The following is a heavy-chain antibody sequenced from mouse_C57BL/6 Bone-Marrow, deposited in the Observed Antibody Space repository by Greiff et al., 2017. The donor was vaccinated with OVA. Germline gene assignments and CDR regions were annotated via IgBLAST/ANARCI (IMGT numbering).Heavy chain of an antibody. CDR3: ARYDYDRSPFAY. V-gene: IGHV1-63*01. CDR1: GYTFTNYW. CDR2: IYPGGGYT. D-gene: IGHD2-4*01. J-gene: IGHJ3*01. Sequence: QVQLQQSGAELVRPGPSVKMSCKASGYTFTNYWIGWAKQRPGHGLEWIGDIYPGGGYTNYNEKFKGKATLTADKSSSTAYMQFSSLTSEDSAIYYCARYDYDRSPFAYWGQGTLVTVSA.